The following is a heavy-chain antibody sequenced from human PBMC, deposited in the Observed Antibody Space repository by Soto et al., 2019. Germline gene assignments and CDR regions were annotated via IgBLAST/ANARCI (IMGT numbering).Heavy chain of an antibody. CDR3: ARERITIFGVDYYYGMDV. V-gene: IGHV1-2*04. CDR1: GYTFTGYY. CDR2: INPNSGGT. J-gene: IGHJ6*02. Sequence: EASVKVSCKASGYTFTGYYMHWVRQAPGQGLEWMGWINPNSGGTNYAQKFQGWVTMTRDTSISTAYMELSRLRSDDTAVYYCARERITIFGVDYYYGMDVWGQGTTVTVSS. D-gene: IGHD3-3*01.